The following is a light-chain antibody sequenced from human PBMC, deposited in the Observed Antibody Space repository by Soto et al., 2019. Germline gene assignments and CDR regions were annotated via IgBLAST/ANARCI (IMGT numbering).Light chain of an antibody. CDR1: SSDVGGYKY. Sequence: QSVLTQPASVSGSPGQSITISCTGTSSDVGGYKYVSWYQQHPDKAPKLIIFEVSNRPSGISSRFSGSKSGNTASLTISGLQAEDEAYYYCASYTSSSTSVIFGRGTQLTV. CDR3: ASYTSSSTSVI. J-gene: IGLJ2*01. V-gene: IGLV2-14*01. CDR2: EVS.